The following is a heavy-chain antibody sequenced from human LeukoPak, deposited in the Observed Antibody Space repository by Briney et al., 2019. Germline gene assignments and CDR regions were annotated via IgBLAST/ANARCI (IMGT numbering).Heavy chain of an antibody. CDR3: AREFDY. Sequence: GGSLRLSCAASGFTFSSYAMHWVRQAPGKGLEWVAVISYDGSNKYYTDSVKGRFTISRDNSKNTLYLQMNSLRAEDTAVYYCAREFDYWGQGILVTVSS. CDR2: ISYDGSNK. CDR1: GFTFSSYA. V-gene: IGHV3-30*04. J-gene: IGHJ4*02.